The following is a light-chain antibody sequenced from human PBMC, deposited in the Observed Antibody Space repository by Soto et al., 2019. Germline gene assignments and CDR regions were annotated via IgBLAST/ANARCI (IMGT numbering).Light chain of an antibody. Sequence: RVTQSAAALSASTGDRVTITCRASQGISSYLAWYQQKPGKVPKLLIYAASTLQSGVPSRFSGSGSGTEFTLTISGLQSEDYADYFCHQYENWPKTFGQRTKVDIK. CDR1: QGISSY. CDR3: HQYENWPKT. CDR2: AAS. V-gene: IGKV1-27*01. J-gene: IGKJ1*01.